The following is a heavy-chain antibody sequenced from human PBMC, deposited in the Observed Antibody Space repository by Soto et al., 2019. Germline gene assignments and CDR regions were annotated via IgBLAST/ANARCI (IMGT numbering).Heavy chain of an antibody. V-gene: IGHV6-1*01. CDR2: TYYRSKWYN. Sequence: LRLSCAISGDSVSSNSAAWNWIRQSPSRGLEWLGRTYYRSKWYNDYAVSVKSRITINPDTSKNQFSLQLNSVTPEDTAVYYCARDRIAVVSLDYYYYGMDVWGQGTTVTVSS. CDR1: GDSVSSNSAA. J-gene: IGHJ6*02. D-gene: IGHD6-19*01. CDR3: ARDRIAVVSLDYYYYGMDV.